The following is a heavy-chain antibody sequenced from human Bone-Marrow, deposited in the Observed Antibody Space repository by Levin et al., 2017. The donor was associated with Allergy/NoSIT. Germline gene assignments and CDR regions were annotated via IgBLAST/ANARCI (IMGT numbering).Heavy chain of an antibody. Sequence: ASVKVSCKASGYTFTGYYMHWVRQAPGQGLEWMGRINPNSGGTNYAQKFQGRVTMTRDTSISTAYMELSRLRSDDTAVYYCARELPSIVATKRVVYMDVWGKGTTVTVSS. CDR3: ARELPSIVATKRVVYMDV. CDR1: GYTFTGYY. CDR2: INPNSGGT. J-gene: IGHJ6*03. D-gene: IGHD5-12*01. V-gene: IGHV1-2*06.